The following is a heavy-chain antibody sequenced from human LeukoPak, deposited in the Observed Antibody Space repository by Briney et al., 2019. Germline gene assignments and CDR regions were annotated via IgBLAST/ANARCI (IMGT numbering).Heavy chain of an antibody. J-gene: IGHJ4*02. CDR2: IKEDGSEK. CDR3: VRGGPNGALYY. D-gene: IGHD2-8*01. CDR1: GFTFSNYW. Sequence: GGSLRLSCAASGFTFSNYWMTWVRQAPGTGLEWVANIKEDGSEKYYVDSVKGRFTISRDNAKDSLYLQMNSLRAEDMALYYCVRGGPNGALYYWGLGTLVTVSS. V-gene: IGHV3-7*04.